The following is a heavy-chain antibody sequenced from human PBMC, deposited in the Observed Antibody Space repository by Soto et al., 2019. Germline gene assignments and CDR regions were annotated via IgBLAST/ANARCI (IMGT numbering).Heavy chain of an antibody. CDR1: GFTFSSYG. Sequence: QVQLVESGGGVVQPGRSLRLSCAASGFTFSSYGMHWVRQAPGKGLEWVAVIWYDGSNKYYADSVKGRFTISRDNSKITRYLQMNSLRAEDTAVYYCARDPEPSIAARRGGNWFDPWGQGTLVTVSS. CDR2: IWYDGSNK. D-gene: IGHD6-6*01. V-gene: IGHV3-33*01. J-gene: IGHJ5*02. CDR3: ARDPEPSIAARRGGNWFDP.